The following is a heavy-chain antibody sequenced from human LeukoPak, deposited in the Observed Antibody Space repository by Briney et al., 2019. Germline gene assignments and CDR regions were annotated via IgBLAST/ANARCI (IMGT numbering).Heavy chain of an antibody. CDR3: ARGGVGHCSGGSCPTSWFDP. CDR2: ISPYNGNT. D-gene: IGHD2-15*01. J-gene: IGHJ5*02. CDR1: GYAFTNFG. V-gene: IGHV1-18*01. Sequence: GASVKVSCKASGYAFTNFGISWVRQAPGQGLEWMGWISPYNGNTDYPQKVRGRVTMTTDTSTSTAYMELRSLRFDDTAVYYCARGGVGHCSGGSCPTSWFDPWGQGTLVTVSS.